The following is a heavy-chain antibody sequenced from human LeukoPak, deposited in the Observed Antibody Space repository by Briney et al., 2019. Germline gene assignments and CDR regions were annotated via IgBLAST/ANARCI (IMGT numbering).Heavy chain of an antibody. CDR1: GFTFNDYY. CDR3: ATDGAGFDS. CDR2: INIGGTNT. J-gene: IGHJ5*01. V-gene: IGHV3-11*01. Sequence: GGSLRLSCAATGFTFNDYYMSWIRQAPGKGLEWLSYINIGGTNTHYADSVKGRFTISRDNAKKSLYLEMNNLRAEDTAVYYCATDGAGFDSWGQGVLVTVSS.